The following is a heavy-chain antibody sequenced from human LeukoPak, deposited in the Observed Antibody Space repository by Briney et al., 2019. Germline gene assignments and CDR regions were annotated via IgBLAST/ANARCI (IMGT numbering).Heavy chain of an antibody. D-gene: IGHD3-9*01. J-gene: IGHJ4*02. CDR2: IIPIFGTA. Sequence: ASVKVSCKASGGTFSSYAISWVRQAPGQGLEWMGGIIPIFGTANYAQKFQGRVTITTDESTSTAYMELSSLRSEDTAVYYCARGSVLRYFDWFPGFDYWGQGTLVTVSS. CDR1: GGTFSSYA. CDR3: ARGSVLRYFDWFPGFDY. V-gene: IGHV1-69*05.